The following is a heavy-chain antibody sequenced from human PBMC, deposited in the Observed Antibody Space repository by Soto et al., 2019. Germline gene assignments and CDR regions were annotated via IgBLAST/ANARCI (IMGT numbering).Heavy chain of an antibody. V-gene: IGHV4-59*01. CDR1: GGSISSYY. Sequence: SETLSLTCTGSGGSISSYYWSWIRQPPGKGLEWIGYIYYSGSTNYNPSLKSRVTISVDTSKNQFSLKLSSVTAADTAVYYCARDGYDILTGYSTDVFDIWGQGTMVTVSS. CDR2: IYYSGST. D-gene: IGHD3-9*01. CDR3: ARDGYDILTGYSTDVFDI. J-gene: IGHJ3*02.